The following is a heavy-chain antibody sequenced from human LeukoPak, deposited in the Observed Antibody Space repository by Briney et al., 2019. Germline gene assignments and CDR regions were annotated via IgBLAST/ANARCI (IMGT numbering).Heavy chain of an antibody. J-gene: IGHJ3*02. CDR2: NSSSGSTI. D-gene: IGHD2-15*01. CDR3: ARDCGGGSCYGPYDAFDI. V-gene: IGHV3-48*03. Sequence: GGSLRLSCAASGFTFSSYEMNWVRQAPGKGLECVLYNSSSGSTIYYADSVKGRFTISRDNAKNSLYLQMNSLRAEDTAVYYCARDCGGGSCYGPYDAFDIWGQGTMVTVSS. CDR1: GFTFSSYE.